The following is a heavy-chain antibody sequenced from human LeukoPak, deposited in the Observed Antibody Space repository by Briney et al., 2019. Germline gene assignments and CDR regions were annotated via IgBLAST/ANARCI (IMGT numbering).Heavy chain of an antibody. CDR1: GFTFSSYS. CDR2: ISSSSSTI. V-gene: IGHV3-48*04. CDR3: ARDQGFSYYYYYMDV. D-gene: IGHD3-3*01. J-gene: IGHJ6*03. Sequence: GGSLRLSCAASGFTFSSYSMNWVRQAPGKGLEWVSYISSSSSTIYYADSVKGRLTISRDNAKNSLYLQMNSLRAEDTAVYYCARDQGFSYYYYYMDVWGKGTTVTVSS.